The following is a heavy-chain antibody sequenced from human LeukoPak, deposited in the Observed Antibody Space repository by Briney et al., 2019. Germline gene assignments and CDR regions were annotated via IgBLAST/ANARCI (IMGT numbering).Heavy chain of an antibody. V-gene: IGHV4-34*01. CDR1: GGSFRGYY. D-gene: IGHD6-13*01. Sequence: SETLSLTCAVLGGSFRGYYWSWIRQPPGKGLEWIGEINHSGSTNYNPSLKSRVTISVDTSNNQFSLKLSSVTAADTAVYYCANFPGIAAAGTGYWGQGTLVTVSS. CDR3: ANFPGIAAAGTGY. CDR2: INHSGST. J-gene: IGHJ4*02.